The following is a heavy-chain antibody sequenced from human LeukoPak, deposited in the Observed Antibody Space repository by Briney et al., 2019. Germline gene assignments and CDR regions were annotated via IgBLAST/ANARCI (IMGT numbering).Heavy chain of an antibody. D-gene: IGHD4-11*01. Sequence: GGSLRLSCAASGFTFSDYYMSWIRQAPGQALVWISFISGSGASIQNANSVKGRFTISRDNAKNSLYLQMNSLRAEDTAVYYCARTSNYCFDYWGQGTLVTVSS. V-gene: IGHV3-11*04. CDR3: ARTSNYCFDY. J-gene: IGHJ4*02. CDR2: ISGSGASI. CDR1: GFTFSDYY.